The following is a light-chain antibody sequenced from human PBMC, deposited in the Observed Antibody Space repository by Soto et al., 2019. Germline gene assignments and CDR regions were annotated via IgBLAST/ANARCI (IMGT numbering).Light chain of an antibody. CDR3: QHYDHWPIA. J-gene: IGKJ5*01. CDR1: QSVSIH. V-gene: IGKV3-15*01. Sequence: ETVMTQSPGTLSVSLGERATLSCRSSQSVSIHLAWYQQKPGQAPRLLIYAASTRATGIPARFSGSGAGTEFTLTISSLQSEDFAVYYCQHYDHWPIAFGQGTRLEIK. CDR2: AAS.